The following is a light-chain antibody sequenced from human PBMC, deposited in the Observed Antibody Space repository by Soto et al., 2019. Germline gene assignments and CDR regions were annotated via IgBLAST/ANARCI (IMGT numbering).Light chain of an antibody. CDR2: DAS. Sequence: EFVLTQSPGTLSLSPGERATLSRRASQTVRNNYLAWYQQKPGKAPRLLIYDASSRATGIPDRFSGSGSGTELNLTISGLQSEDFAVYYCQQYGSSPPWTVGQGTKVDIK. V-gene: IGKV3-20*01. CDR1: QTVRNNY. J-gene: IGKJ1*01. CDR3: QQYGSSPPWT.